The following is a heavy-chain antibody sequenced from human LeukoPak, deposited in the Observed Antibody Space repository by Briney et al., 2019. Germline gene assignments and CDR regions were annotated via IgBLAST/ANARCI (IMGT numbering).Heavy chain of an antibody. CDR1: GYSVSSSY. CDR2: ISRSGST. D-gene: IGHD4-17*01. CDR3: ARDCGGDSDY. J-gene: IGHJ4*02. Sequence: GGSLRLSCAASGYSVSSSYMSWVRQAPGKGLECVSVISRSGSTYYADSVKGRFTISRDNSKNTLYLQMNSLRAEDTAVYYCARDCGGDSDYWGQGTLVTVSS. V-gene: IGHV3-66*01.